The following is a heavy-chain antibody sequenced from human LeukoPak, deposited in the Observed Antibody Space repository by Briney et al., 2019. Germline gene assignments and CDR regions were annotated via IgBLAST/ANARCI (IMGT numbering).Heavy chain of an antibody. CDR2: IFGSGGSA. Sequence: GGSLRLSCAASGFTFNSYAMYWVRQAPGKGLEWVSGIFGSGGSAHYADSVKGRFTISRDNSKNTVYLQMNSLRAEDTAIYYCAKTTTGYSSGRYPGWPVDYWGQGALVTVSS. D-gene: IGHD6-19*01. CDR1: GFTFNSYA. J-gene: IGHJ4*02. V-gene: IGHV3-23*01. CDR3: AKTTTGYSSGRYPGWPVDY.